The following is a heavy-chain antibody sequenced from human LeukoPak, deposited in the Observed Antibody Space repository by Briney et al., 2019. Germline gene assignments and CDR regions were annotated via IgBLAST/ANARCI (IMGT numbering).Heavy chain of an antibody. V-gene: IGHV3-48*03. CDR3: ARDVGYCSGTSCYPYWFDY. J-gene: IGHJ4*02. D-gene: IGHD2-15*01. CDR1: GFTFSGYG. Sequence: GGSLRPSCAASGFTFSGYGLNWVRQAPGKGLEWLSYISSGGNDIYNADSVKGRFTISRDNAKNSLYLQLNSLRAEDTAVYYCARDVGYCSGTSCYPYWFDYWGQGTLVTVSS. CDR2: ISSGGNDI.